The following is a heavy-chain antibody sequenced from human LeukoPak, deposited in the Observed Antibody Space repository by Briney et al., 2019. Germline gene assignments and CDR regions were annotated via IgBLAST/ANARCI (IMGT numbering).Heavy chain of an antibody. CDR1: GFTFSDYY. CDR3: ARVSEKKKKKDAFDI. Sequence: PGGSLRLSCAASGFTFSDYYMSWIRQAPGKGLEWVSYISSSGSTIYYADSVKGRFTISRDNAKNSLYLQMNSLRAEDTAVYYCARVSEKKKKKDAFDIWGQGTMVTVSS. J-gene: IGHJ3*02. CDR2: ISSSGSTI. V-gene: IGHV3-11*01.